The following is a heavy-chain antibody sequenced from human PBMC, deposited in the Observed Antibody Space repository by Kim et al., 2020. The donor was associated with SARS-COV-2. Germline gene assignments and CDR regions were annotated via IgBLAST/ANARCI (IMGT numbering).Heavy chain of an antibody. J-gene: IGHJ4*02. D-gene: IGHD1-26*01. Sequence: SETLSLTCTVSGGSISSSSYYWGWIRQPPGKGLEWIGSIYYSGSTYYNPSLKSRVTISVDTSKNQFSLKLSSVTAADTAVYYCARHFRWGYVGARYPTTFDYWGQGTLVTVSS. V-gene: IGHV4-39*01. CDR2: IYYSGST. CDR1: GGSISSSSYY. CDR3: ARHFRWGYVGARYPTTFDY.